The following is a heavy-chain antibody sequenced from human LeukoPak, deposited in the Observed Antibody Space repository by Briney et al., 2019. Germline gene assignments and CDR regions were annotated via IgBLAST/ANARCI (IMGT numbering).Heavy chain of an antibody. CDR2: ISGSGGST. V-gene: IGHV3-23*01. Sequence: GGSLRLSCAASGFTFSNYEMNWVRQAPGKGLEWVSAISGSGGSTYYADSVKGRFTISRDNSKNTLYLQMNSLRAEDTAVYYCAKESGSYDAFDIWGQGTMVTVSS. D-gene: IGHD1-26*01. J-gene: IGHJ3*02. CDR1: GFTFSNYE. CDR3: AKESGSYDAFDI.